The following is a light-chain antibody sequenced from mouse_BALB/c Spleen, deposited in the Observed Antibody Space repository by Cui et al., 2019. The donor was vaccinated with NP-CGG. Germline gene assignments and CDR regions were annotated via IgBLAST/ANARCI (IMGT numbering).Light chain of an antibody. V-gene: IGLV1*01. CDR2: GTN. CDR3: ALWYSNHWV. J-gene: IGLJ1*01. CDR1: TGAVTTSNY. Sequence: QAVVTQEPAPTTSPGETATLTCRSSTGAVTTSNYANWVQEKPDHLFTGLIGGTNNRVPGVPARFSGSLIGDKAALTITGAQTEDEAIYFCALWYSNHWVFGGGTKLTVL.